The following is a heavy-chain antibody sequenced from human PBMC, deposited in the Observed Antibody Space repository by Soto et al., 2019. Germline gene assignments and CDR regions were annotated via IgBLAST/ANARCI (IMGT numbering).Heavy chain of an antibody. D-gene: IGHD2-15*01. V-gene: IGHV1-2*04. CDR1: GYTFTGYY. J-gene: IGHJ4*02. CDR3: ARSGLVYGVYGGNQGSDFDY. Sequence: ASVKVSCKASGYTFTGYYMHWVRQAPGQGLEWMGWINPNSGGTNYAQKFQGWVTMTRDTSISTAYMELSRLRSDDTAVYYCARSGLVYGVYGGNQGSDFDYWGQGTLVTVSS. CDR2: INPNSGGT.